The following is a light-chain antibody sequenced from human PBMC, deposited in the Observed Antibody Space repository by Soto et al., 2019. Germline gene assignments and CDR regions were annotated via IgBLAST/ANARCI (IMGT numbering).Light chain of an antibody. V-gene: IGKV1-33*01. Sequence: DIQMAQSPSSLSASVGDRVTITCQAIHDINNHLNWYQQKPGKAPKVLIYDASTLERGVPSRFSGSGSGTDFTFAISSLQPEDIATYYCQQYDNLLSFGGGTKVDI. CDR3: QQYDNLLS. CDR2: DAS. CDR1: HDINNH. J-gene: IGKJ4*01.